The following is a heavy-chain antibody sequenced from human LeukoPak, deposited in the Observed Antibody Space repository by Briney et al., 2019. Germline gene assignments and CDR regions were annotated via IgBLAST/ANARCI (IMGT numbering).Heavy chain of an antibody. Sequence: ASVKVSCKASEYTFSNFDINWVRQASGQGLEWVGYMTPSNGNAGYAQKLQGRVTLTRDTSISTAYMELSSLNSEDTAIYYCTRGDYWGQGTPVTVSS. CDR1: EYTFSNFD. J-gene: IGHJ4*02. V-gene: IGHV1-8*01. CDR2: MTPSNGNA. CDR3: TRGDY.